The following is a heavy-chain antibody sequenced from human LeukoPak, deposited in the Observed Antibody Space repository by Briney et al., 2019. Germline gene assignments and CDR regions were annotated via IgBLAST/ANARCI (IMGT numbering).Heavy chain of an antibody. CDR3: ARWDGYNSQFDY. CDR1: GGSISSYH. J-gene: IGHJ4*02. V-gene: IGHV4-59*01. D-gene: IGHD5-24*01. Sequence: SETLSLTCTVSGGSISSYHWSWIRQPPGKGLEWIGYIYYSGSTNYNPSLKSRVTISVDTSKNQFSLRLTSVTAADTAVYYCARWDGYNSQFDYWGQGTLVTVSS. CDR2: IYYSGST.